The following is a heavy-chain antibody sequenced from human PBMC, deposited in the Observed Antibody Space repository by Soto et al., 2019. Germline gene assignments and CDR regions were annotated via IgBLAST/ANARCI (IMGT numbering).Heavy chain of an antibody. D-gene: IGHD2-2*01. V-gene: IGHV3-21*01. CDR3: ARDPSDCSSTSCWGYYALDV. Sequence: PGGSLRFPFAPSRFTFSPYSMNLILQAPGKGLEFVSSISSSRTYIHYADSLKGRFTISRDNAKNVLYLQMISLRAEDTAVYCCARDPSDCSSTSCWGYYALDVCRQVNTV. J-gene: IGHJ6*02. CDR2: ISSSRTYI. CDR1: RFTFSPYS.